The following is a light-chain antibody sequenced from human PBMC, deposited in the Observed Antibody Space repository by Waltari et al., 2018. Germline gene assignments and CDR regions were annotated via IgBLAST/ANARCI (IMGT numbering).Light chain of an antibody. V-gene: IGKV1-39*01. Sequence: DIQMTQSPSSLSASVGHSVTITCRASQSISSYLNWYQLKPGQAPKLLIFAASTLQSGVPSRFSGSGSGTDFTLTINCLQPADFATYHCQQSYSIPYTFGQGTKLEIK. CDR2: AAS. CDR3: QQSYSIPYT. CDR1: QSISSY. J-gene: IGKJ2*01.